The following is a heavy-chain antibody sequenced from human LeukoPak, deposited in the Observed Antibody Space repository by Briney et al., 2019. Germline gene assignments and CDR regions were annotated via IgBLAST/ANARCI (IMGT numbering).Heavy chain of an antibody. Sequence: GGSLRLSCAASGFTFNTYAMSWVRQAPGKGLEWVSAISGSGGSTYYVDSVKGRFTISRDNSKNTLYLQMNSLRAEDTAVYYCATGLSFRATPIAAAGPRGYWGQGTLVTVSS. V-gene: IGHV3-23*01. D-gene: IGHD6-13*01. CDR2: ISGSGGST. CDR1: GFTFNTYA. CDR3: ATGLSFRATPIAAAGPRGY. J-gene: IGHJ4*02.